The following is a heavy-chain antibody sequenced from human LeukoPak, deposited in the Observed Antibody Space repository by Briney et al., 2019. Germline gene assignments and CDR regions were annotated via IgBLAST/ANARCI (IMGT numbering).Heavy chain of an antibody. CDR3: ARSLGYYYNSSGYYPNWFDP. D-gene: IGHD3-22*01. J-gene: IGHJ5*02. Sequence: SVKVSCKASGGTFSSYAISWVRQAPGQGLEWMGRIIPIFGTANYAQKFQGRVTITTDESTSTAYMELSSLRSEDTAVYYCARSLGYYYNSSGYYPNWFDPWGQGTLVTVSS. CDR2: IIPIFGTA. CDR1: GGTFSSYA. V-gene: IGHV1-69*05.